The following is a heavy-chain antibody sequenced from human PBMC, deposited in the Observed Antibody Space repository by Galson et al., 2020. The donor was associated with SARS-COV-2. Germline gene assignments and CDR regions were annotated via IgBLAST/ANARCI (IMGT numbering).Heavy chain of an antibody. J-gene: IGHJ5*02. Sequence: GESLKISCAVSGFTVSVKFMSWLRQAPGKGLEWVSVIYSGGSTYYADSVKGRFTVSRDNSKNSLYLQMSSLTADDTAVYYCAKQSYASGGWFDPWGQGTLVTVSS. V-gene: IGHV3-53*01. CDR1: GFTVSVKF. CDR3: AKQSYASGGWFDP. D-gene: IGHD3-16*01. CDR2: IYSGGST.